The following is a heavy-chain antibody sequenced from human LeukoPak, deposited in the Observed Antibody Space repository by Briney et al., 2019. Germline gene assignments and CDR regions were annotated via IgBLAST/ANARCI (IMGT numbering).Heavy chain of an antibody. Sequence: GESLKISCKGSGYSFTSYWIGWVRQMPGKGLEWMGIIYPGDSDTRYSPSFQGQVTISADKSISTAYLQWSSLKASDTAMYYRARAVRYYNILTGPFDYWGQGTLVTVSS. D-gene: IGHD3-9*01. V-gene: IGHV5-51*01. CDR1: GYSFTSYW. J-gene: IGHJ4*02. CDR3: ARAVRYYNILTGPFDY. CDR2: IYPGDSDT.